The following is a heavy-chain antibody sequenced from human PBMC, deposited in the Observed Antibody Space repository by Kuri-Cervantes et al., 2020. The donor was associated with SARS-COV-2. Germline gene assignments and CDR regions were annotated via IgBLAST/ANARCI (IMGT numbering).Heavy chain of an antibody. CDR2: IYYSGST. CDR3: AGVSGGYDLYYYYGMDV. D-gene: IGHD5-12*01. CDR1: GGSVSSGSYY. V-gene: IGHV4-61*01. Sequence: SETLSLTCTVSGGSVSSGSYYWSWIRQPPGKGLEWIGYIYYSGSTNYNPSLKSRVTISVDTSKNQFSLKLSSVTAADTAVYYCAGVSGGYDLYYYYGMDVWGQGTTVTVSS. J-gene: IGHJ6*02.